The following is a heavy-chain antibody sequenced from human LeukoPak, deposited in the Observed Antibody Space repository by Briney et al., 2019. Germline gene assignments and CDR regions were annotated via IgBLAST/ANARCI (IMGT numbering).Heavy chain of an antibody. CDR1: GGSFSGHY. J-gene: IGHJ4*02. CDR2: INHSGST. CDR3: ARMSLSAFDY. V-gene: IGHV4-34*01. Sequence: SETLSLTCAVYGGSFSGHYWSWIREPPGKGLEWIGEINHSGSTNYNPSLKSRVTISVDTSKNQFSLKLSSVTAADTAVYYCARMSLSAFDYWGQGTLVTVSS. D-gene: IGHD6-19*01.